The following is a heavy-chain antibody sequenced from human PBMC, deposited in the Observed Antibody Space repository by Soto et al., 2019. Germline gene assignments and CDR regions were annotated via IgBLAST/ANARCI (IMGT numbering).Heavy chain of an antibody. V-gene: IGHV4-31*03. CDR2: IYYSGST. CDR3: AVLGYCSSTSCSHGNNWFDP. CDR1: GGSISSGGYY. J-gene: IGHJ5*02. D-gene: IGHD2-2*01. Sequence: SETLSLTCTVSGGSISSGGYYWSWIRQHPGKGLEWIGYIYYSGSTYYNPSLKSRVTISVDTSKNQFSLKLSSVTAADTAVYYCAVLGYCSSTSCSHGNNWFDPWGQGTLVTVSS.